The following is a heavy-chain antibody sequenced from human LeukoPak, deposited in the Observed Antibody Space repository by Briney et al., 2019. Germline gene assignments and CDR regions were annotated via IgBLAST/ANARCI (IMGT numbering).Heavy chain of an antibody. CDR2: IIPIFGTA. CDR3: ARVDCGGDCYSADY. J-gene: IGHJ4*02. D-gene: IGHD2-21*02. CDR1: GGTFSSYA. V-gene: IGHV1-69*05. Sequence: GASVKVSCKASGGTFSSYAMSWVRQAPGQGLEWMGRIIPIFGTANYAQKFQGRVTITTDESTSTAYMELSSLRSEDTAVYYCARVDCGGDCYSADYWGQGTLVTVSS.